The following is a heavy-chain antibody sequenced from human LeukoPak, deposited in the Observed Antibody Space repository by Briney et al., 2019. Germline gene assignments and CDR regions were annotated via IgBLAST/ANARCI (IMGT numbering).Heavy chain of an antibody. D-gene: IGHD2-21*02. Sequence: SETLSLTCTVSGGSISSYYWSWIRQPAGKGLEWIGRIYTSGSTNYNPSLTSRVTMSVDTSKNQFSLKLSSVTAADTAVYYCASLAYCGGDCYSTDAFDIWGQGTMVTVSS. CDR3: ASLAYCGGDCYSTDAFDI. J-gene: IGHJ3*02. CDR1: GGSISSYY. CDR2: IYTSGST. V-gene: IGHV4-4*07.